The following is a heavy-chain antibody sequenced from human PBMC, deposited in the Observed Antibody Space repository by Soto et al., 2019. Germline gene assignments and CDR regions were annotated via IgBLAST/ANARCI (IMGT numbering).Heavy chain of an antibody. CDR2: ISDGGST. V-gene: IGHV4-59*08. CDR1: GGSIYTYY. J-gene: IGHJ6*02. CDR3: ASSSLYGMDV. Sequence: PSETLSLTCNVSGGSIYTYYWNWIRQSPGKGLEWIGYISDGGSTNYNPSLKSRVTISVDTSKNQFSLKLSSVTAADTAVYYCASSSLYGMDVWGQGTTVTVSS.